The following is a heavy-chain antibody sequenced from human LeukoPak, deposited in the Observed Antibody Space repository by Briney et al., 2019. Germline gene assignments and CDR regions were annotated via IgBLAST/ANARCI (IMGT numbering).Heavy chain of an antibody. J-gene: IGHJ3*02. CDR2: ISGSGGST. D-gene: IGHD1-26*01. V-gene: IGHV3-23*01. Sequence: PGASLRLSCAASGFTFSSYAMSWVRQAPGKGLEWVSAISGSGGSTYYADSVKGRFTISRDDSKNTLYLQMNSLRAEDTAVYYCAKESGSYFDAFDIWGQGTMVTVSS. CDR3: AKESGSYFDAFDI. CDR1: GFTFSSYA.